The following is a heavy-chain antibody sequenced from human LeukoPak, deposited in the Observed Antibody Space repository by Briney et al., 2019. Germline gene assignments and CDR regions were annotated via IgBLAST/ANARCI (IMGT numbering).Heavy chain of an antibody. J-gene: IGHJ4*02. CDR2: ISGSGGST. CDR3: AKEGFCSSTSCVSTSSSWYRAFDY. D-gene: IGHD2-2*01. Sequence: PGGSLRLSCAASGFTFSSYVMSWVRQAPGKGLEWVSAISGSGGSTYYADSVKGRFTISRDNSKNTLYLQMNSLRAEDTAVYYCAKEGFCSSTSCVSTSSSWYRAFDYWGQGTLVTVSS. CDR1: GFTFSSYV. V-gene: IGHV3-23*01.